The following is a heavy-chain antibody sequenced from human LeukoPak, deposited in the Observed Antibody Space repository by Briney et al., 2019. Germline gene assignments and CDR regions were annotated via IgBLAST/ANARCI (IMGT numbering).Heavy chain of an antibody. D-gene: IGHD3-3*01. V-gene: IGHV3-7*03. Sequence: GGSLRLSCVASGFTFGRYWMSWVRQAPGKGLEWVANIKLDGSEKNYVDSVKGRFTISRDNTKNSLYLQMNSLRAEDTAVFYCARDQYDTWSRRGNFDSWGQGTLVIVSS. CDR2: IKLDGSEK. J-gene: IGHJ4*02. CDR1: GFTFGRYW. CDR3: ARDQYDTWSRRGNFDS.